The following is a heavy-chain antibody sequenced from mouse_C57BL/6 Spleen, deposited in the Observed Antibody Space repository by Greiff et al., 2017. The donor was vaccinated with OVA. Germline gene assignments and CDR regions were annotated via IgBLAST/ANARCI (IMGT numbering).Heavy chain of an antibody. CDR2: INPNNGGT. J-gene: IGHJ1*03. V-gene: IGHV1-26*01. D-gene: IGHD2-4*01. Sequence: EVQLQQSGPELVKPGASVKISCKASGYTFTDYYMNWVKQSHGQGLEWIGDINPNNGGTSYNQKFKGKATLTVDKSSSTAYMELRSLTSADAAVYYCARRANDYDDVYWYFDVWGTGTTVTVSS. CDR3: ARRANDYDDVYWYFDV. CDR1: GYTFTDYY.